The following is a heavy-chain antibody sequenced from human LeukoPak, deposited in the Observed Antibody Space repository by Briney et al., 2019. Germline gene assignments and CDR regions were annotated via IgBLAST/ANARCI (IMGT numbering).Heavy chain of an antibody. CDR1: GFTFSSYG. D-gene: IGHD3-22*01. Sequence: GGSLRLSCVASGFTFSSYGMSWVRQAPGKGLEWVSYVSATGYTTSYADSVKGRFTISRDNAKNTVFLQMNSLRAEDTAVYYCARAHYDNSGYPIDYWGQGTLVTVSS. J-gene: IGHJ4*02. CDR3: ARAHYDNSGYPIDY. V-gene: IGHV3-23*01. CDR2: VSATGYTT.